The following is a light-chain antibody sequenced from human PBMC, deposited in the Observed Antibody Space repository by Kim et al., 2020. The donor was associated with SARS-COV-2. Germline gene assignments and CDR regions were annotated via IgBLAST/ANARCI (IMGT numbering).Light chain of an antibody. J-gene: IGLJ2*01. CDR2: GKN. CDR3: NSRDSSGPVV. Sequence: SSELTQDPAVSVALGQTVRITCQGDSLRSYYASWYQQKPGQGPVLVIYGKNNRPSGIPDRFSGSSSGNTASLTITGAQAEDEADYYCNSRDSSGPVVFGG. CDR1: SLRSYY. V-gene: IGLV3-19*01.